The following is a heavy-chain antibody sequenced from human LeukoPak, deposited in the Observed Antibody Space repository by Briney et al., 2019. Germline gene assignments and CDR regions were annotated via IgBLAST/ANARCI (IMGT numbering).Heavy chain of an antibody. J-gene: IGHJ6*02. CDR1: GFTFSSYS. Sequence: GSLRLSCAASGFTFSSYSMNWVRQAPGKGLEWVSSISSSSSYIYYADSVKGRFTISRDNAKNSLYLQMNSLRAEDTAVYYCARDIPFRYYDSSGYSSNSRNYYYGMDVWGQGTTVTVSS. V-gene: IGHV3-21*01. CDR2: ISSSSSYI. CDR3: ARDIPFRYYDSSGYSSNSRNYYYGMDV. D-gene: IGHD3-22*01.